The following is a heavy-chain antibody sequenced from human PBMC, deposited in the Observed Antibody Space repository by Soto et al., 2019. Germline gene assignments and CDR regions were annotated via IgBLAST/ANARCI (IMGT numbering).Heavy chain of an antibody. Sequence: PGGSLRLSCAASGFTFSNYGMDWVRQAPGKGLEWVAAVVYDGSKKYYADSVKGRFTVSRDNYKNTLFLERNDLRAEDTAVYYCARDRGYRRYFDSSGFWADSWGQGTLVTVSS. D-gene: IGHD3-22*01. CDR3: ARDRGYRRYFDSSGFWADS. V-gene: IGHV3-33*08. CDR1: GFTFSNYG. CDR2: VVYDGSKK. J-gene: IGHJ4*02.